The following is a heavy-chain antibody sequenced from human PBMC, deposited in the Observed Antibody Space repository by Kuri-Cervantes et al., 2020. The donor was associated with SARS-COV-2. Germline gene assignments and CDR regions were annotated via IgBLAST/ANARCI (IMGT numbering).Heavy chain of an antibody. D-gene: IGHD7-27*01. CDR1: GGSFSNYV. V-gene: IGHV1-69*13. Sequence: SVKVSCKASGGSFSNYVISWVRQAPGQGLEWMGRIIPIFGTTNFAQRFQGRVTITADESTSTAYMELSSLRFEDTAVYYCARMTTGDYMDVWGKGTTVTVSS. J-gene: IGHJ6*03. CDR3: ARMTTGDYMDV. CDR2: IIPIFGTT.